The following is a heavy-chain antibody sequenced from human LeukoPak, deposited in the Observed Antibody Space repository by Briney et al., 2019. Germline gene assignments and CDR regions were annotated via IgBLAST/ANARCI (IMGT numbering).Heavy chain of an antibody. J-gene: IGHJ4*02. V-gene: IGHV3-23*01. Sequence: GGSLRLSCAASGFTFSNYAMNWVRQAPGKGLEWVSLISGSTGSTYYADTVKGRFSISRDNSKNTVYLQMNSLRVEDTAVYYCARGPVSAIVGVTTLDYWGQGTLVTVSS. D-gene: IGHD1-26*01. CDR3: ARGPVSAIVGVTTLDY. CDR2: ISGSTGST. CDR1: GFTFSNYA.